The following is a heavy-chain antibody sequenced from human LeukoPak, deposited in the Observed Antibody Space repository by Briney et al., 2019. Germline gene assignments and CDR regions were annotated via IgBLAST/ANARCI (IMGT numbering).Heavy chain of an antibody. J-gene: IGHJ5*02. Sequence: SETLSLTCAVYGGSFSGYYWSWIRQPPGKGLEWIGEINHSGSTSYNPSLKSRVTISVDTSKNQFSLKLSSVTAADTALYYCARRGGVSGDYNWFDPWGQGTLVTVSS. CDR1: GGSFSGYY. V-gene: IGHV4-34*01. CDR2: INHSGST. CDR3: ARRGGVSGDYNWFDP. D-gene: IGHD3-16*01.